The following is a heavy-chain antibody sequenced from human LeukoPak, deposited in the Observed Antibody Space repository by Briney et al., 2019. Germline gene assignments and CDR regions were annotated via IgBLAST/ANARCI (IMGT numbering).Heavy chain of an antibody. CDR1: GYTFTSYY. J-gene: IGHJ4*02. V-gene: IGHV1-46*01. D-gene: IGHD2-21*02. Sequence: ASVKVSCKASGYTFTSYYMHWVRQAPGQGLEWMGIISPSGGSTSYAQKFQGRVTMTRDTSTSTVYMELSSLRSEDTAVYYCAREAYCGGDCFTGRPLDYWGQGTLVTVSS. CDR3: AREAYCGGDCFTGRPLDY. CDR2: ISPSGGST.